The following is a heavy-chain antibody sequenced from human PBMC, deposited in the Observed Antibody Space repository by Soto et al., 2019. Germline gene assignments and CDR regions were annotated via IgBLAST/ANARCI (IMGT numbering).Heavy chain of an antibody. CDR3: ARDATFVVVTGDAFDI. J-gene: IGHJ3*02. D-gene: IGHD2-21*02. V-gene: IGHV3-30-3*01. CDR2: ISYDGSNK. CDR1: GFTFSSYA. Sequence: QVQLVESGGGVVQPGRSLRLSCAASGFTFSSYAMHWVRQAPGKGLEWVAVISYDGSNKYYADSVKGRFTISRDNSKNTLYLRMNSLRAEDTAVYYCARDATFVVVTGDAFDIWGQGTMVTVSS.